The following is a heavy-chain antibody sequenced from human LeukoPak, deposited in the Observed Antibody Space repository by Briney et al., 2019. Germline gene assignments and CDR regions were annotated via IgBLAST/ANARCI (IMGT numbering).Heavy chain of an antibody. CDR2: IGSDANDK. CDR1: GFNFSNYG. V-gene: IGHV3-30*02. J-gene: IGHJ3*02. Sequence: GGSLRLSCAASGFNFSNYGMNWIRQTPGKGLEWVSFIGSDANDKRYGDSVKGRFAISRDNSKNSVFLEMNRLTVQDTAVYYCAKEDATSDIWGQGTMVSVFS. CDR3: AKEDATSDI.